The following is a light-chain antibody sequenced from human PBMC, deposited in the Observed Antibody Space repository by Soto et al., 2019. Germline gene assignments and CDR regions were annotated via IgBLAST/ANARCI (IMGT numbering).Light chain of an antibody. V-gene: IGLV2-14*01. CDR1: SSDVGGYNY. Sequence: SVLTQPASVSGSPGQSITISCTGTSSDVGGYNYVSWYQQHPGEAPRLLIYDVSNRPSGVSARFSGSKSGNTASLTISGLQAEDEAHYYCNSYTSYNTQWLFGGGTKLTVL. J-gene: IGLJ3*02. CDR2: DVS. CDR3: NSYTSYNTQWL.